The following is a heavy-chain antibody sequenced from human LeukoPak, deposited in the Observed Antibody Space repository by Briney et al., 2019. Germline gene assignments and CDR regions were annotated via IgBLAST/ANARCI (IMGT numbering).Heavy chain of an antibody. V-gene: IGHV3-23*01. CDR1: GFTFSSYA. D-gene: IGHD2-2*01. CDR2: ISGSGGST. CDR3: AKDIVVVPAAGCAFDI. Sequence: GGSLRLSCAASGFTFSSYAMSWVRQAPGKGLEWVSAISGSGGSTYYADSVKGRFTISRDNSKNTLYLQMNSLRAEDTAVYYCAKDIVVVPAAGCAFDIWGQGTMVTVSS. J-gene: IGHJ3*02.